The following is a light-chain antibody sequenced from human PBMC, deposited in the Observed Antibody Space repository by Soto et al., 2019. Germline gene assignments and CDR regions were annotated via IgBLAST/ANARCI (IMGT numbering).Light chain of an antibody. CDR2: DAS. CDR1: QSVYNY. V-gene: IGKV3-11*01. CDR3: QQRNNWPWT. Sequence: EIVLTQSPATLSLSPGERATLSCRASQSVYNYLAWYQLKPGQAPRLLIYDASNRAAGIPARFGASGSATDFTLNISSLEPEDFAFSYCQQRNNWPWTFGQGTKVEIK. J-gene: IGKJ1*01.